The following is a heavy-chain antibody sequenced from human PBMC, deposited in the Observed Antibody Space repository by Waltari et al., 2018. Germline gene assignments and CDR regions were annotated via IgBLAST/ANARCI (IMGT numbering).Heavy chain of an antibody. V-gene: IGHV3-7*01. Sequence: EVQLVESGGGLVQPGGSLRLSCSASGFNLSTYWMTWVRQAPGMGLEWVANIKQDGSAKYYVDSVRGRSTISRDNANNSLFLQINSLRDDDTAVYYCVTDVSGWYVNWGQGTSVTVSS. CDR1: GFNLSTYW. CDR2: IKQDGSAK. CDR3: VTDVSGWYVN. J-gene: IGHJ4*02. D-gene: IGHD6-19*01.